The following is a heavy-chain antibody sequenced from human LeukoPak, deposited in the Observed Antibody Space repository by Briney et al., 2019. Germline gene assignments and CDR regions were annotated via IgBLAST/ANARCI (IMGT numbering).Heavy chain of an antibody. Sequence: ASVKVSCKASGYTFTSYGISWVRQAPGQGLEWMGWISAYNGNTNYAQKLQGRVTMTTDTPTSTAYMELRSPRSDDTAVYYCARDSHSGSYYNWGQGTLVTVSS. CDR1: GYTFTSYG. CDR2: ISAYNGNT. D-gene: IGHD1-26*01. CDR3: ARDSHSGSYYN. J-gene: IGHJ4*02. V-gene: IGHV1-18*01.